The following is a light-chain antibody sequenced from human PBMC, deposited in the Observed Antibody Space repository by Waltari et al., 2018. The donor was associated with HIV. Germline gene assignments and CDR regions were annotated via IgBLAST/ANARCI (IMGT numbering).Light chain of an antibody. J-gene: IGLJ3*02. Sequence: SYVLTQPPSVSVAPGQTAKITCAGNTIGTKSVHWYQQKPGQAPVLVVYDDIDRPSGIPERFSGSNSGNTATLTISRVEAGDEADYYCQVWDSSSDHWVFGGGTKLTVL. V-gene: IGLV3-21*02. CDR3: QVWDSSSDHWV. CDR2: DDI. CDR1: TIGTKS.